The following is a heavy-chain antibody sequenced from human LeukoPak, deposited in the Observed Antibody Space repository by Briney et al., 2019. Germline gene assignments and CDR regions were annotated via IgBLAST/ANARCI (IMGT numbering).Heavy chain of an antibody. J-gene: IGHJ4*02. D-gene: IGHD2-2*01. CDR3: ARDRGDIVVVPTGDY. CDR2: ISAYNGNT. Sequence: ASVKVSCKASGYTFTSYGISWVRQAPGQGLEWMGWISAYNGNTNYAQRLQGRVTMTTDTSTSTAYMELRSLRSDDTAVYYCARDRGDIVVVPTGDYWGQGTLVTVSS. V-gene: IGHV1-18*04. CDR1: GYTFTSYG.